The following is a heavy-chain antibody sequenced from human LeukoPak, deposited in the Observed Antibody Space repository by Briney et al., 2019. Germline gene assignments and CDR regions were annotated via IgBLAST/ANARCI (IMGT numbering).Heavy chain of an antibody. V-gene: IGHV3-23*01. Sequence: AGGSLRLSCAASGFRFSSYAMSWVRQAPGKGLEWVAHISGSGGNTYYADFVKGWFTISRDNSKNTLNLQMNSLSAEDTAVYYCAKRVGPTGQRDPLFDYWGQGTLVIVSS. CDR1: GFRFSSYA. CDR3: AKRVGPTGQRDPLFDY. J-gene: IGHJ4*02. D-gene: IGHD1-26*01. CDR2: ISGSGGNT.